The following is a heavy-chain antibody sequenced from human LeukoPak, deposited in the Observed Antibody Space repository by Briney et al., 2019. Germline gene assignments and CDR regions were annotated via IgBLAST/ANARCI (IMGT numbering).Heavy chain of an antibody. CDR3: ARDGGYSDHDLSDY. D-gene: IGHD5-12*01. V-gene: IGHV3-33*01. Sequence: PGGSLRLSCAASGFTFSTYGMHWVRQAPGKGLEWVAVIWYDGSNKYYADSVKGRFTISRDSSKNTLYLQMNSLRAEDTAVYYCARDGGYSDHDLSDYWGQGTLVTVSS. CDR1: GFTFSTYG. CDR2: IWYDGSNK. J-gene: IGHJ4*02.